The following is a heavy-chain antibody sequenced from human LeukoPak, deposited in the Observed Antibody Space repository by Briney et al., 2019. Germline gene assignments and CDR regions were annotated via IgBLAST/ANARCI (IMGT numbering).Heavy chain of an antibody. J-gene: IGHJ4*02. CDR2: ISAYNGNT. Sequence: ASVKVSCKASGYTFTSYGISWVRQAPGQGLEWMGWISAYNGNTNYAQKLQGRVTTTTDTSTSTAYMELRSLRSDDTAVYYCARDHTGIVATISCDYWGQGTLVTVSS. CDR3: ARDHTGIVATISCDY. V-gene: IGHV1-18*01. CDR1: GYTFTSYG. D-gene: IGHD5-12*01.